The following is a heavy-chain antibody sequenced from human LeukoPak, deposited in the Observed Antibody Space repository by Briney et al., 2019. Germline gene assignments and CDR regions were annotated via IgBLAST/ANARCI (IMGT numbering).Heavy chain of an antibody. V-gene: IGHV4-39*07. CDR2: IYHSGST. Sequence: SETLSLTCTVSGGSISSSNYYWGWIRQPPGKGLEWIGSIYHSGSTYYNPSLKSRVTISVDTSKNQFSLKLSSVTAADTAVYYCARYVGTYYYDSSGPIEYWGQGTLVTVSS. CDR1: GGSISSSNYY. CDR3: ARYVGTYYYDSSGPIEY. D-gene: IGHD3-22*01. J-gene: IGHJ4*02.